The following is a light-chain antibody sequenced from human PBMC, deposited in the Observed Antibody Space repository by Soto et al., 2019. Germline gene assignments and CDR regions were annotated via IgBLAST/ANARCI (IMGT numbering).Light chain of an antibody. V-gene: IGLV1-40*01. CDR1: SSNIGAGYD. J-gene: IGLJ2*01. Sequence: QSVLTQPPSVSGAPGQRVTISCTGSSSNIGAGYDVHWYQQLPGTAPKVLIYGNSNRPSGVPVRFSGSKSGTSASLAITGLQAEDEADYYCQSYDSSLSGYVVFGGGTKLTVL. CDR3: QSYDSSLSGYVV. CDR2: GNS.